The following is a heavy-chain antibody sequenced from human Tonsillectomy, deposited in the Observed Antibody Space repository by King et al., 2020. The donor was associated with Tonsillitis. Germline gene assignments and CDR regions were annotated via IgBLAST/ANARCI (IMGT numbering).Heavy chain of an antibody. CDR1: GFTFSSYG. J-gene: IGHJ2*01. D-gene: IGHD3-22*01. Sequence: VQLVESGGGVVQPGRSLRLSCVASGFTFSSYGMHWVRQAPGKGLEWVAVISYDGSNKYYADSVKGRFNISRDNSKKTLYLQINSLRAEDSAVYYCAKDPAPFMDYYDSSGSYYVSSDLYFDLWGRGSLVTVSS. V-gene: IGHV3-30*18. CDR3: AKDPAPFMDYYDSSGSYYVSSDLYFDL. CDR2: ISYDGSNK.